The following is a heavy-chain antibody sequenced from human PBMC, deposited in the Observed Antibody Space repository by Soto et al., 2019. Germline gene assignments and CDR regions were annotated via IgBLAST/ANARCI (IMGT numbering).Heavy chain of an antibody. CDR2: IFSSGRT. Sequence: VQLQESGPGLVKPSETLSLSCTVSGASLLSSYWSWVRQPAGKGLEWIGLIFSSGRTSYNPSLNNRLTLSIDTSKNLFSLNLSSVTAADTAVYYCAKGWDEKYFDSWGQGSLVTVSS. D-gene: IGHD1-26*01. CDR3: AKGWDEKYFDS. V-gene: IGHV4-4*07. CDR1: GASLLSSY. J-gene: IGHJ4*02.